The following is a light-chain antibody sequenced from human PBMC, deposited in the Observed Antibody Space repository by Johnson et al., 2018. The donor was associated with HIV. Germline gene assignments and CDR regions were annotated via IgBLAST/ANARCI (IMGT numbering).Light chain of an antibody. Sequence: QSVLTQPPSVSAAPGQKVTVSCSGSSSNIGNNFVSWYQQVPGTAPKLLIYDNNKRPSGIPDRFSGSKSGTSATLGIPGLQTWDEADYYCGTWDSSLSALYVFGTGTKVTVL. CDR3: GTWDSSLSALYV. J-gene: IGLJ1*01. CDR1: SSNIGNNF. CDR2: DNN. V-gene: IGLV1-51*01.